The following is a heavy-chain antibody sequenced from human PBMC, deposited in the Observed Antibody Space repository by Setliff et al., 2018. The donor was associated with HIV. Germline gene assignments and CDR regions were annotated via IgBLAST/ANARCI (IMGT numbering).Heavy chain of an antibody. CDR2: IYYSGST. D-gene: IGHD3-22*01. CDR1: GGSISSGGYY. V-gene: IGHV4-31*03. CDR3: ARDRRNTYYYESSGYSGAFDI. Sequence: SETLSLTCTVSGGSISSGGYYWSWIRQHPGKGLEWIGFIYYSGSTYYNPSLKSRVTISVDTSKKQFSLKLSSVTAADTAVYYRARDRRNTYYYESSGYSGAFDIWGQGTMVTVSS. J-gene: IGHJ3*02.